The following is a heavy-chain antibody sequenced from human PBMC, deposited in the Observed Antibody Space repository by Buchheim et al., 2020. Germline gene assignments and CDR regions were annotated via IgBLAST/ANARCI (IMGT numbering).Heavy chain of an antibody. CDR2: ISSGSSTI. CDR1: GFSFNIHN. V-gene: IGHV3-48*02. J-gene: IGHJ6*01. Sequence: EVQLVESGGGLVQPGGSVRLSCAASGFSFNIHNLNWVRQAPGKGLEWVSYISSGSSTIYYADSVKGRFTISRDNAKSSLYLQMNSLRDEDTSVYYCARAFFYADSSMDVWGQWTT. CDR3: ARAFFYADSSMDV. D-gene: IGHD3-16*01.